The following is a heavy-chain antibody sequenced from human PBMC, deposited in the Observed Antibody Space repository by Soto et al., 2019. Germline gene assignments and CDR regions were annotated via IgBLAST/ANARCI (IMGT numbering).Heavy chain of an antibody. J-gene: IGHJ5*02. CDR1: GFTFSDYY. Sequence: GGSLRLSCAASGFTFSDYYMSWIRQAPGKGLEWVSYISSSSSYTNYADSVKGRFTISRDNAKNSLYLQMNSLRAEDTAVYYCARDRAGGIITMVRGVIPGWFDPWGQGTLVTVSS. V-gene: IGHV3-11*05. D-gene: IGHD3-10*01. CDR2: ISSSSSYT. CDR3: ARDRAGGIITMVRGVIPGWFDP.